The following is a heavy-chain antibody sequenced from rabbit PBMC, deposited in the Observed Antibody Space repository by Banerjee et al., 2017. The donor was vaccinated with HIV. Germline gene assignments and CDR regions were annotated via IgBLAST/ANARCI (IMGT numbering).Heavy chain of an antibody. D-gene: IGHD1-1*01. CDR2: IVPSSGST. CDR1: GIDFSSNYG. Sequence: QSLEESGGDLVKPGASLTLTCTASGIDFSSNYGMCWVRQAPGKGLESIACIVPSSGSTWYASWLNARFTISKTTSLNTVELKMTSLTAADTATYFCVRGSISGTDYNLWGPGTLVTV. CDR3: VRGSISGTDYNL. V-gene: IGHV1S43*01. J-gene: IGHJ4*01.